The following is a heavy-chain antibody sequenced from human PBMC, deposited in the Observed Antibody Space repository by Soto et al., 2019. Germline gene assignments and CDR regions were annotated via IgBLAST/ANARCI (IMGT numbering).Heavy chain of an antibody. CDR2: MNPNSGNT. D-gene: IGHD1-7*01. CDR1: GYTFTSYD. Sequence: ASVKVSCKASGYTFTSYDINWVRQATGQGLEWMGWMNPNSGNTGYAQKFQGRVTMTTNTSISTAYMELSSLRSEDTAVYYRARGFGKKKLTGTNYYYYYMDVWGKGTTVTVSS. J-gene: IGHJ6*03. CDR3: ARGFGKKKLTGTNYYYYYMDV. V-gene: IGHV1-8*01.